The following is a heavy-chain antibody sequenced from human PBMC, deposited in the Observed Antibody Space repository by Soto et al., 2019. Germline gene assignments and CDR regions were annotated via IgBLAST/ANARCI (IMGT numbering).Heavy chain of an antibody. J-gene: IGHJ4*02. Sequence: PVGSLRLSCAASVFTFNIYGMHWVRHSPDKGLEWVALISYDGSNQYYADSVKGRFTISRDNSKNTLFLQMNSLRADDTAVYYCAKDQASGQGSFDSWGQGTLVTVSS. CDR2: ISYDGSNQ. CDR1: VFTFNIYG. CDR3: AKDQASGQGSFDS. V-gene: IGHV3-30*18.